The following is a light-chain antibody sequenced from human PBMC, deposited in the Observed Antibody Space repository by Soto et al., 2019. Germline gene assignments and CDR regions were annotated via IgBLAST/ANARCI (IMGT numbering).Light chain of an antibody. CDR2: DAS. CDR1: QSISSW. V-gene: IGKV1-5*01. J-gene: IGKJ1*01. CDR3: QQYNSYHS. Sequence: DIPLTQSPSTLSESLRDRVTIXPRASQSISSWLAWYQQKPGKAPKLLIYDASTLESGVPSRFSGSGSGTEFTLTISSLQPDDFATYYCQQYNSYHSFGQGTKVDIK.